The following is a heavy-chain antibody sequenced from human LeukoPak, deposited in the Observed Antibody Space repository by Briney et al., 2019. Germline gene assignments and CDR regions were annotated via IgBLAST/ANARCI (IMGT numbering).Heavy chain of an antibody. J-gene: IGHJ4*02. V-gene: IGHV3-7*01. Sequence: GGSLRLSCAASGFTFSTYWMIWVRQAPGKGLEWVANIKHDGSERYYLDSVKGRFTISRDNAKNSLYLQMNSLRAEDTAVYYCARDHPSIRWGQGTLVTVSS. CDR3: ARDHPSIR. CDR2: IKHDGSER. CDR1: GFTFSTYW. D-gene: IGHD3-3*02.